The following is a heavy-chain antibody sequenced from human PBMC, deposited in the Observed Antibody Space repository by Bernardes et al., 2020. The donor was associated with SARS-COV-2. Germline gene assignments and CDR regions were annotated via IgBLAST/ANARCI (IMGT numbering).Heavy chain of an antibody. CDR2: ISGSGGST. CDR1: GFTFSSYA. CDR3: AKDEELRFRRYYGMDV. D-gene: IGHD3-3*01. J-gene: IGHJ6*02. V-gene: IGHV3-23*01. Sequence: GGSLRLSCAASGFTFSSYAMSWVRQAPGKGLEWVSAISGSGGSTYYADSVKGRFTISRDNSKNTLYLQMNSLRAEDTAVYYCAKDEELRFRRYYGMDVWGQGTTVTVSS.